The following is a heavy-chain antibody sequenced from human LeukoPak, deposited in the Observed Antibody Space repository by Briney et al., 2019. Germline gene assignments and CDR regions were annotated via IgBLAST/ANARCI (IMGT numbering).Heavy chain of an antibody. CDR3: AKDSAFYYIDV. CDR1: GFTFNNYG. J-gene: IGHJ6*03. CDR2: IRYNGNNQ. D-gene: IGHD3-10*01. Sequence: GGSLRLSCAASGFTFNNYGMHWVRQAPGKGLEWVAFIRYNGNNQYYAGSVKGRFTISRDNSKNTLYLQMNSLKGDDTAVYYCAKDSAFYYIDVWGKGTTVTVSS. V-gene: IGHV3-30*02.